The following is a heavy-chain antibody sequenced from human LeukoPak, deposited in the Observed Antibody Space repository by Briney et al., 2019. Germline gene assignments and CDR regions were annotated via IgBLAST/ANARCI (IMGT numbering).Heavy chain of an antibody. Sequence: GGSLRLSCAASGFIFGAYGMSWVRQAPGKGLEWVSSITGSTRSTYYAESVKGRFTISRDNAKNSLYLQMNSLRAEDTAVYYCARDRKQWLADAFDIWGQGTMVTVSS. V-gene: IGHV3-21*01. CDR2: ITGSTRST. J-gene: IGHJ3*02. D-gene: IGHD6-19*01. CDR3: ARDRKQWLADAFDI. CDR1: GFIFGAYG.